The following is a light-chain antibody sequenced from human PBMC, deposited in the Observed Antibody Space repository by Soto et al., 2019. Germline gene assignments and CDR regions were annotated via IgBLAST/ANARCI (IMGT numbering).Light chain of an antibody. J-gene: IGKJ1*01. CDR2: AAS. Sequence: PGERATISCRASHSVSSNLAWYQQKPGQAPRLLIYAASNTAPGIPDRFSGSGSGTDFTLTISSLQPDDFATYYCQQYNSQWTFGQGTKVDTK. CDR3: QQYNSQWT. CDR1: HSVSSN. V-gene: IGKV3D-15*01.